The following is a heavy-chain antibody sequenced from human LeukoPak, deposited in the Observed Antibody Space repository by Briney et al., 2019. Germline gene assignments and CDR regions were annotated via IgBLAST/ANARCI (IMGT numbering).Heavy chain of an antibody. CDR1: GFSFSSSY. J-gene: IGHJ4*02. V-gene: IGHV3-7*01. Sequence: GGSLRLSCVASGFSFSSSYMSWVRQAPGKGLEWVANIKQDGNEKHYVDSVKGRFTISRDNAKSSLYLQMNSLRADDTAVYYCARDPRGSEYSHFDSWGQGTLVTVSS. CDR3: ARDPRGSEYSHFDS. CDR2: IKQDGNEK. D-gene: IGHD3-10*01.